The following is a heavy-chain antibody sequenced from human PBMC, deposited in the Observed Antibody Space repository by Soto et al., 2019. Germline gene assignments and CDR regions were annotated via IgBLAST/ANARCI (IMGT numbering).Heavy chain of an antibody. D-gene: IGHD3-16*01. Sequence: QVQLVQSGAEVKKPGASVKVSCKASGYTFTNFGISWVRQAPGQGLEWMGWISAYNGNTSYAQKFQGRVTMTTDTSTSTAYMVLRSVRCDETSVYYCAIGGTPIDYWGQGTLVTVSS. CDR3: AIGGTPIDY. J-gene: IGHJ4*02. V-gene: IGHV1-18*01. CDR2: ISAYNGNT. CDR1: GYTFTNFG.